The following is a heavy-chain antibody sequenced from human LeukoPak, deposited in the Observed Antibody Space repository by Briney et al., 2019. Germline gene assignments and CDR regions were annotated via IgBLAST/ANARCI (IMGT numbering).Heavy chain of an antibody. J-gene: IGHJ5*02. CDR2: IYYSGST. V-gene: IGHV4-59*01. CDR3: AREGFFRWFDP. CDR1: GGPISSYY. Sequence: SETLSLTCTVSGGPISSYYWSWIRQPPGKGLEWIGYIYYSGSTNYNPSLKSRVTISVDTSKNQFSLKLSSVTAADTAVYYCAREGFFRWFDPWGQGTLVTVSS. D-gene: IGHD3-3*01.